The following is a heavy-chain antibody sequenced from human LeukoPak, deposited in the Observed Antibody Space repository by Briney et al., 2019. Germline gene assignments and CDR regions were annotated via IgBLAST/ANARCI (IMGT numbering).Heavy chain of an antibody. D-gene: IGHD6-6*01. V-gene: IGHV3-21*01. Sequence: GGSLRLSCAASGFTFSSYNMNWVRQAPGKGLEWVSSISSSSSYIHYADSVKGRFTISRDNAKNSLYLQMNSLRAEDTAVYYCARESEYSTNTFDYWGQGTLVTVSS. CDR2: ISSSSSYI. J-gene: IGHJ4*02. CDR1: GFTFSSYN. CDR3: ARESEYSTNTFDY.